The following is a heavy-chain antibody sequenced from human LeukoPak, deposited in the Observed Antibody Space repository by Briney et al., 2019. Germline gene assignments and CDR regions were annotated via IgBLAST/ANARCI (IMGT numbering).Heavy chain of an antibody. J-gene: IGHJ4*02. CDR3: ARTTRSRDGLLAY. CDR2: ISGSGGST. D-gene: IGHD1-14*01. CDR1: GFTFSSYA. Sequence: ESGGSLRLSCAASGFTFSSYAMSWVRQAPGKGLEWVSAISGSGGSTYYADSVKGRFTISRDNSKNTLYLQMNSLRAEDTAVYYCARTTRSRDGLLAYWGQGTLVTVSS. V-gene: IGHV3-23*01.